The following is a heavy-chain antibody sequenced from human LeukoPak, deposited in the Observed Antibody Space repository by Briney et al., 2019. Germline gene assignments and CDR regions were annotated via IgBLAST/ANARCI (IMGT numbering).Heavy chain of an antibody. J-gene: IGHJ3*02. V-gene: IGHV3-11*01. D-gene: IGHD3-16*01. Sequence: GGSLRLSCAASGFTFSDYYMSWIRQAPGKGLEWVSYISSSGSTIYYADSVKGRFTISRDNAKNPLYLQMNSLRAEDTAVYYCARDFLRSGGCAFDIWGQGTMVTVSS. CDR3: ARDFLRSGGCAFDI. CDR1: GFTFSDYY. CDR2: ISSSGSTI.